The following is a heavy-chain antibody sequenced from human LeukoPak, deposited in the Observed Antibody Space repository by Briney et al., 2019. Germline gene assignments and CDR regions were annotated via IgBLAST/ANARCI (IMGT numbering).Heavy chain of an antibody. Sequence: SETLSLTCAVYGGSFSGYYWSWIRQPPGKGLEWIGEINHSGSTNYNPSLKSRVTISVDTSKNQFSLKLSSVTAADTAVYYCARGKPAMYYYDSSGYYRIYFDYWGQGTLVTVSS. CDR1: GGSFSGYY. J-gene: IGHJ4*02. V-gene: IGHV4-34*01. CDR3: ARGKPAMYYYDSSGYYRIYFDY. CDR2: INHSGST. D-gene: IGHD3-22*01.